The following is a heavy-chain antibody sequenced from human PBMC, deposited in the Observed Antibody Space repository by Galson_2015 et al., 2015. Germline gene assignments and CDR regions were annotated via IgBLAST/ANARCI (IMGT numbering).Heavy chain of an antibody. Sequence: SLRLSCAASGFTFSSYGMHWVRQAPGKGLEWVAVIWCDGSNKYYADSVKGRFTISRDNSKNTLYLQMNSLRAEDTAVYYCARSEAMAARFDYWGQGTLVTVSS. J-gene: IGHJ4*02. CDR2: IWCDGSNK. CDR3: ARSEAMAARFDY. D-gene: IGHD5-18*01. V-gene: IGHV3-33*01. CDR1: GFTFSSYG.